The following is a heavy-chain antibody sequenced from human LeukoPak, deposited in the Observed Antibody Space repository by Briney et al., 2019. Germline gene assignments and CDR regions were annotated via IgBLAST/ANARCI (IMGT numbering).Heavy chain of an antibody. D-gene: IGHD2-21*02. CDR1: GGSISSSSYY. CDR3: ATVVTIRPDAFDI. V-gene: IGHV4-39*07. Sequence: PSETLSLTCTVSGGSISSSSYYWGWIRQPPGKGLEWIGSIYYSGSTYYNPSLKSRVTISVDRSKNQFSLKLSSVTAADTAVYYCATVVTIRPDAFDIWGQGTMVTVSS. J-gene: IGHJ3*02. CDR2: IYYSGST.